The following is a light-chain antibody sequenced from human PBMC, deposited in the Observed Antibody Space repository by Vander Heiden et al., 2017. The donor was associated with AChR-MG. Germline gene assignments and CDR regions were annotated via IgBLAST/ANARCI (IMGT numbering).Light chain of an antibody. CDR1: QSILYSSNNKNY. J-gene: IGKJ2*01. Sequence: DIVMTQSPDSLAVSLGERATINCKSSQSILYSSNNKNYLAWYQQKPGQPPKLLIYWASTREPGVPDRFSGSGSGTDFTLTISSLQAEDVAVYYCQQYDNTPPNTFGQRTKLEIK. V-gene: IGKV4-1*01. CDR3: QQYDNTPPNT. CDR2: WAS.